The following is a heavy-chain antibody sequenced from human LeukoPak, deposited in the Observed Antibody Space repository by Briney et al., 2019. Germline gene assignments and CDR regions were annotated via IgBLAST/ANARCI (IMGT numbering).Heavy chain of an antibody. V-gene: IGHV1-8*01. CDR3: AKGGSGTYPKGWFDP. CDR1: GYTFTSYD. D-gene: IGHD1-26*01. J-gene: IGHJ5*02. Sequence: ASVKVSCKASGYTFTSYDINWVRQATGQGLEWMGWMNPNSGNAGYAQKFQGRVTMTRNTSISTAYMELNSLRSEDTAVYYCAKGGSGTYPKGWFDPWGRGTLVTVSS. CDR2: MNPNSGNA.